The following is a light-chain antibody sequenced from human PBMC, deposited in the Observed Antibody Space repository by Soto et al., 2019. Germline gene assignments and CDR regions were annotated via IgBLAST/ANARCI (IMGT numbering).Light chain of an antibody. J-gene: IGKJ1*01. Sequence: EIVMTQSPATLSVSPGERATLSCRASQSVFSSLAWYQQRPGQAPRLLIYGSATGATGIPDRFSGSGSGTEFTLTISSLQSEDSAVYYCQQYHSWPAFGQGTKVEI. CDR1: QSVFSS. CDR3: QQYHSWPA. CDR2: GSA. V-gene: IGKV3-15*01.